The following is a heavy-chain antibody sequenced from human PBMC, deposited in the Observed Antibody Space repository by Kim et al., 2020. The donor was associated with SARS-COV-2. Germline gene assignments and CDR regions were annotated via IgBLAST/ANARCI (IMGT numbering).Heavy chain of an antibody. CDR1: GFTFSSYG. CDR3: AKVDDYGGNYRGSFDY. V-gene: IGHV3-33*06. Sequence: GGSLRLSCAASGFTFSSYGMHWVRQAPGKGLEWVAVIWYDGSNKYYADSVKGRFTISRDNSKNTLYLQMNSLRAEDTAVYYCAKVDDYGGNYRGSFDYWGQGTLVTVSS. J-gene: IGHJ4*02. CDR2: IWYDGSNK. D-gene: IGHD4-17*01.